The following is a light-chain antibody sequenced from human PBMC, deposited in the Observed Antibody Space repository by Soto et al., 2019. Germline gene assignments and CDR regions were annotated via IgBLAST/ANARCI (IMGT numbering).Light chain of an antibody. CDR1: SNDVGAYKY. J-gene: IGLJ2*01. V-gene: IGLV2-23*01. Sequence: QSALTQPASVSGSPGQSITISCTGTSNDVGAYKYVSWYQQYPGKAPKLMIYEGGKRPSGVSNRFSGSKSGNTASLTISGLQAEDEADYYCCSFALRSTLIFGGGTKVTVL. CDR2: EGG. CDR3: CSFALRSTLI.